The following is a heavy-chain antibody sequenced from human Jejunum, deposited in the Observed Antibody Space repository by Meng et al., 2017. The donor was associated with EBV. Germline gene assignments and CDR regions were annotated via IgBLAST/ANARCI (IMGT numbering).Heavy chain of an antibody. Sequence: QVQLQESGPGLVKPSGPLSPTCAAPGGSINSNDWWSWVRQSPVKGLEWIGDIYHTGSTNYNPSLKSRVTISVDKSKNHFSLKLNSVTAADTAIYYCARVLDCSTTSCYFGIDPRGQGTLVTVSA. J-gene: IGHJ5*02. CDR3: ARVLDCSTTSCYFGIDP. CDR1: GGSINSNDW. V-gene: IGHV4-4*02. D-gene: IGHD2-2*01. CDR2: IYHTGST.